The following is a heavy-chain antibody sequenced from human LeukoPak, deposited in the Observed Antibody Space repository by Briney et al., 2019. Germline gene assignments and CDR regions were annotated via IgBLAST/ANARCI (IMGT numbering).Heavy chain of an antibody. D-gene: IGHD5-18*01. CDR2: IISSNSYI. CDR1: GFTFSSYS. V-gene: IGHV3-21*04. Sequence: GGSLRLSCAASGFTFSSYSMNWVRQAPGKGLQWVSSIISSNSYIYYADSVEGRFTISRDNSKNTLYLQMNSLRAEDTAVYYCATKDTAMGKLFDYWGQGTLVTVSS. CDR3: ATKDTAMGKLFDY. J-gene: IGHJ4*02.